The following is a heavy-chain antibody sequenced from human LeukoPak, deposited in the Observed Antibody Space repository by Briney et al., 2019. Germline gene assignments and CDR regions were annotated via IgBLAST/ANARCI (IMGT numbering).Heavy chain of an antibody. CDR1: GGTFISYA. J-gene: IGHJ4*02. Sequence: SVKVSCKASGGTFISYAISWVRQAPGQGLEWMGGIIPIFGTANYAQKFQGRVTITADKSTSTAYMELSSLRSEDTAVYYCARVAGYSSGWYDDYWGQGTLVTVSS. CDR3: ARVAGYSSGWYDDY. D-gene: IGHD6-19*01. V-gene: IGHV1-69*06. CDR2: IIPIFGTA.